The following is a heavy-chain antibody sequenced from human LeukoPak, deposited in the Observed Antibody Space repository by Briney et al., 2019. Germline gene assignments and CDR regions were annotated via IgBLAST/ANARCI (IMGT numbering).Heavy chain of an antibody. CDR1: GYTLITYG. V-gene: IGHV1-18*04. D-gene: IGHD3-9*01. CDR2: IDHQTGDT. Sequence: GASVKVSCKASGYTLITYGISWVRQAPGQGREWMGWIDHQTGDTTNAQILHDRVTMTAEPFTDTAYMEVCILISEGTGVYYCARGDFDLVSWGQGTLVSVS. CDR3: ARGDFDLVS. J-gene: IGHJ4*02.